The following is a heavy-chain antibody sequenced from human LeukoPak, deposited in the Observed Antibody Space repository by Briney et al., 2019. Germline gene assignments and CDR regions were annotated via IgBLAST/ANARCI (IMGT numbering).Heavy chain of an antibody. CDR2: IYPNSGGT. J-gene: IGHJ6*03. Sequence: ASVKVSCKASGYTFTSYGISWVRQAPGQGLEWMGWIYPNSGGTNYAQKFQGRVIMTRDTSISTAYMELSRLRSDDTAVYYCARSEQFPYYMDVWGKGTTVTVSS. D-gene: IGHD6-19*01. CDR1: GYTFTSYG. V-gene: IGHV1-2*02. CDR3: ARSEQFPYYMDV.